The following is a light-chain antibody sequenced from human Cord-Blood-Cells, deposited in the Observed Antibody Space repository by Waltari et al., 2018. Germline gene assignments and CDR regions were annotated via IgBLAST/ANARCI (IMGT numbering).Light chain of an antibody. CDR1: IRDVGSYNL. CDR2: EVS. J-gene: IGLJ1*01. CDR3: CSYAGSSTSYV. Sequence: QSALTQPASVSGSPGQSITISCTGTIRDVGSYNLVSWYQQHPGKAPKLMIYEVSKRPSGVSNRFSGSKSGNTASLTISGLQAEDEADYYCCSYAGSSTSYVFGTGTKVTVL. V-gene: IGLV2-23*02.